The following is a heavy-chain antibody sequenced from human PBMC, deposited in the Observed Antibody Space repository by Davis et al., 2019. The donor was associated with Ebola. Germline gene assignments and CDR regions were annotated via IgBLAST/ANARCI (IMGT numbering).Heavy chain of an antibody. Sequence: GGSLRLSCAASGLSFSNYWMAWVRLAPGKGPEWVANIKQDGSEMYYVDSVKGRFTISRDNAKNSLYLQMNSLRAEDTAVYYCARDLKVLRFLEWFYYGMDVWGQGTTVTVSS. CDR1: GLSFSNYW. CDR2: IKQDGSEM. J-gene: IGHJ6*02. D-gene: IGHD3-3*01. V-gene: IGHV3-7*03. CDR3: ARDLKVLRFLEWFYYGMDV.